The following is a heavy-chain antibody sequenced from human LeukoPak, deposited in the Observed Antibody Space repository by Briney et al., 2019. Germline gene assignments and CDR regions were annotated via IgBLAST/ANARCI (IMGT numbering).Heavy chain of an antibody. J-gene: IGHJ5*02. D-gene: IGHD3-22*01. CDR3: ARDPVPDDSNGYYYLSP. Sequence: PSETLSLTCAVYGGSFSDYYRSWIRQPPGKGLEWIWEINHSGSTNYNPSLKSRVTISVDTSKNQFSLTLSSVTAADTAVYYCARDPVPDDSNGYYYLSPWGQGTLVTVSS. V-gene: IGHV4-34*01. CDR1: GGSFSDYY. CDR2: INHSGST.